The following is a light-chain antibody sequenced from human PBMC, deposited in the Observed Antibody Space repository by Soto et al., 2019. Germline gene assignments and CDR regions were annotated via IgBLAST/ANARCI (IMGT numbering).Light chain of an antibody. CDR1: QDISSY. Sequence: DLQLTQSPSFLSASVGDRVTITCRASQDISSYLAWYQQKPGKAPKLLIYAASTLQSGVPSRFSGSGSGTEFTLRISSLQPEDFATYYCQQLNSYLLTFGGGTKVEIK. CDR2: AAS. CDR3: QQLNSYLLT. J-gene: IGKJ4*01. V-gene: IGKV1-9*01.